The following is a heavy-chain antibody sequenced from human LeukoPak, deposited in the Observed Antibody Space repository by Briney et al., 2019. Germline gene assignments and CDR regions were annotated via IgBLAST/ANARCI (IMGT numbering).Heavy chain of an antibody. Sequence: GGSLRLSCAASGFTFSGYGMHWVRQAPGKELEWVALISYDGSSIYYADSVKGRFTISRANSKNTLYLQMNSLRAEDTAVYYCARTFNSGSYLPDYWGQGTLVTVSS. CDR3: ARTFNSGSYLPDY. D-gene: IGHD1-26*01. V-gene: IGHV3-30*03. CDR1: GFTFSGYG. J-gene: IGHJ4*02. CDR2: ISYDGSSI.